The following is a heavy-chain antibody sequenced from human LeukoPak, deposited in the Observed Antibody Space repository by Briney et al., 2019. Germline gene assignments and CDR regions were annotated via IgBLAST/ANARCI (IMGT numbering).Heavy chain of an antibody. V-gene: IGHV4-39*01. CDR1: GDSISSSSYY. J-gene: IGHJ4*02. Sequence: SETLSLTCTVSGDSISSSSYYWAWIRQPPGKGLEWIGRIYYSGSTYYNPSLKSRVTISVDTSKNQFSLKLSSVTAADTTVYYGARLKSASPFDYWGQGTLVTVSS. CDR3: ARLKSASPFDY. CDR2: IYYSGST.